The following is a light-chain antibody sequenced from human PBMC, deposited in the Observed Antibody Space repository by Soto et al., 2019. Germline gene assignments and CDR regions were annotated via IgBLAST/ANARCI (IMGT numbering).Light chain of an antibody. V-gene: IGKV3-20*01. CDR2: GAS. Sequence: VLTQSPYTLSLPPLEIATLSCRAGQSISGTFLNWYQQKPGQAPRLLIYGASNRATGTPDRFSGSGSGTDFTLTISRLEPEDFAVYFCQQYDNLSWTFGQGTKVDIK. CDR3: QQYDNLSWT. J-gene: IGKJ1*01. CDR1: QSISGTF.